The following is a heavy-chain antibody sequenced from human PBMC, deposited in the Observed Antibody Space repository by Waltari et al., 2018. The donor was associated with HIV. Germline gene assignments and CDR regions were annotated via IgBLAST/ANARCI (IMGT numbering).Heavy chain of an antibody. Sequence: QVQLVQSGAEVKKPGASVKVSCKASGYTFTGYYMPWVRQAPGQGLEWMGRINPNSGGTNYAQKFQGRVTMTRDTSISTAYMELSRLRSDDTAVYYCARENYYYDSSGYDYWGQGTLVTVSS. V-gene: IGHV1-2*06. CDR3: ARENYYYDSSGYDY. J-gene: IGHJ4*02. CDR2: INPNSGGT. CDR1: GYTFTGYY. D-gene: IGHD3-22*01.